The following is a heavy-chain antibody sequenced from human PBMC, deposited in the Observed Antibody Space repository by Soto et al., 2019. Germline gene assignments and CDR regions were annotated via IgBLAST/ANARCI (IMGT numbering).Heavy chain of an antibody. V-gene: IGHV3-33*01. D-gene: IGHD3-10*01. Sequence: PGGSLRLSCAASGFTFSSYGMHWVRQAPGKGLEWVAVIWYDGSNKYYADSVKGRFTISRDNSKNALYLQMNSLRAEDTAVYYCARDALDYGSGSYYGREYYYYYGMDVWGKGTTVTVSS. J-gene: IGHJ6*04. CDR2: IWYDGSNK. CDR1: GFTFSSYG. CDR3: ARDALDYGSGSYYGREYYYYYGMDV.